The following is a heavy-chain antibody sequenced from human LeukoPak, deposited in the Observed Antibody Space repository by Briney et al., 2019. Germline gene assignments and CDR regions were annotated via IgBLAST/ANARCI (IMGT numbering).Heavy chain of an antibody. V-gene: IGHV3-23*01. D-gene: IGHD3-22*01. CDR1: GFTFSSYA. CDR3: AKDSYYYDSSGYNWFDP. CDR2: ISGSGGST. Sequence: GGSLRLSCAASGFTFSSYAMSWVRQAPGKGLEWVSAISGSGGSTHYADSVKGRFTISRDNPKNTLYLQMNSLRAEDTAVYYCAKDSYYYDSSGYNWFDPWGQGTLVTVSS. J-gene: IGHJ5*02.